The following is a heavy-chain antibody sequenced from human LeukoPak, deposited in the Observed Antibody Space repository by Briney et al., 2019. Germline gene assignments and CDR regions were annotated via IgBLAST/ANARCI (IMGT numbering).Heavy chain of an antibody. Sequence: SETLSLTCTVSGGSISSSSYYRGWIRQPPGKGLEWIGRIYYSGSTYYNPSLKIIVTISVDTSKNPFSLKLSPVTAADTAVYYCARRVETSLLWFGELYSWFDPWGQGTLVTVSS. J-gene: IGHJ5*02. V-gene: IGHV4-39*01. CDR3: ARRVETSLLWFGELYSWFDP. CDR1: GGSISSSSYY. D-gene: IGHD3-10*01. CDR2: IYYSGST.